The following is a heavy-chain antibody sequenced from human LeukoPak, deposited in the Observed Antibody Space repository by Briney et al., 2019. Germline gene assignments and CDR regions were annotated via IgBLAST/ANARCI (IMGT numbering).Heavy chain of an antibody. V-gene: IGHV3-23*01. Sequence: GGSLRLSCAASGFAFSSYAMSWVRQAPGKGPEWVATIGHSSGTWYADSVMGRFTVSRDNSESTLYLEMNSLRGEDTAQYYCADFGSGSYIFDYWGQGSLVTVSS. CDR1: GFAFSSYA. D-gene: IGHD3-10*01. CDR3: ADFGSGSYIFDY. CDR2: IGHSSGT. J-gene: IGHJ4*02.